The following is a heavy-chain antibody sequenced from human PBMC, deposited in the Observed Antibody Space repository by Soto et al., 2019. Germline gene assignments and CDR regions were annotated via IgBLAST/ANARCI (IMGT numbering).Heavy chain of an antibody. CDR3: ARGIATGQLDP. J-gene: IGHJ5*02. Sequence: ASVKVSCKASGYTFTRYTMNWVRQAPGQRLEWMGWINPDNGNTKSSQKFQDRVIITRDTSESTAYMDLSSLRSEDTAVYYCARGIATGQLDPWGQGTLFTVSS. D-gene: IGHD2-15*01. V-gene: IGHV1-3*01. CDR1: GYTFTRYT. CDR2: INPDNGNT.